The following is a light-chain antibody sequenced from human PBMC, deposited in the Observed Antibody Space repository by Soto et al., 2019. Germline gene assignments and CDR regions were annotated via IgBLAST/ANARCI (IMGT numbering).Light chain of an antibody. Sequence: QSALTQPPSASGSPGQSVAISCTGTSSDVGGYNYVSWYQQHPGKAPKLLIYRNDQRPPGVPDRFSGSKSGTSASLAISGLRSEDEADYYCAAWDARLSGYVFGTGTKLTVL. CDR1: SSDVGGYNY. CDR3: AAWDARLSGYV. CDR2: RND. V-gene: IGLV2-8*01. J-gene: IGLJ1*01.